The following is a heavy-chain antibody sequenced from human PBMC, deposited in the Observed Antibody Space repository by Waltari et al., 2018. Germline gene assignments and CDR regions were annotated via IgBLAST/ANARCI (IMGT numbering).Heavy chain of an antibody. Sequence: EVRLVQSGAEVKKPGESLKISCKGSGDKFSTYWIGWVRQMPGKGLAWMGSIDVGSSASSYSPSFRGQVTMSADKSITPAYLQWSRLKASDTAMYYCARRELDYDYVGGSYRRVIDTFDIWGQGTRVTVSS. CDR2: IDVGSSAS. V-gene: IGHV5-51*03. D-gene: IGHD3-16*02. J-gene: IGHJ3*02. CDR1: GDKFSTYW. CDR3: ARRELDYDYVGGSYRRVIDTFDI.